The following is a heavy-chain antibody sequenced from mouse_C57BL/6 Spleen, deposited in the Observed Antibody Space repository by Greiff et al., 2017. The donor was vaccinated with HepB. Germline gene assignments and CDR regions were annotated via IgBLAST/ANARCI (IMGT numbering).Heavy chain of an antibody. CDR2: IYPGDGDT. J-gene: IGHJ4*01. D-gene: IGHD3-3*01. CDR3: ARGRDRLYAMDY. Sequence: VQLQESGPELVKPGASVKISCKASGYAFSSSWLNWVKQRPGKGLEWIGRIYPGDGDTNYNGKFKGKATLTADKSSSTAYMQLSSLTSEDSAVYCCARGRDRLYAMDYWGQGTSVTVSS. V-gene: IGHV1-82*01. CDR1: GYAFSSSW.